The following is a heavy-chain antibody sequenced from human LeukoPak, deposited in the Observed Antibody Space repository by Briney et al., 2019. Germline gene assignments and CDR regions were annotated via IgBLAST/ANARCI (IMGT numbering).Heavy chain of an antibody. CDR1: GFTFDDYG. J-gene: IGHJ4*02. V-gene: IGHV3-20*04. Sequence: GGSLRLSCAASGFTFDDYGMSWVRQAPGKGLEWVSDINWNGGSTGYADSVKGRFTISRDNAKNSLYLQMNSLRAEDTALYYCARRWESSNTWYHDYWGQGTLVTVSS. CDR2: INWNGGST. CDR3: ARRWESSNTWYHDY. D-gene: IGHD1-26*01.